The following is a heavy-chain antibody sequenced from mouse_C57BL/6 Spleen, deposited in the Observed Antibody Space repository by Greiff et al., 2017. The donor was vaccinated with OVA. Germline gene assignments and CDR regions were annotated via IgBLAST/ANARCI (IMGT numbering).Heavy chain of an antibody. CDR2: IRLKSDNYAT. CDR1: GFTFSNYW. D-gene: IGHD2-4*01. V-gene: IGHV6-3*01. J-gene: IGHJ4*01. Sequence: EVQLQESGGGLVQPGGSMKLSCVASGFTFSNYWMNWVRQSPEKGLEWVAQIRLKSDNYATHYAESVKGRFTISRDDSKSSVYLQMNNLRAEDTGIYYCTCDYDEDYAMDYWGQGTSVTVSS. CDR3: TCDYDEDYAMDY.